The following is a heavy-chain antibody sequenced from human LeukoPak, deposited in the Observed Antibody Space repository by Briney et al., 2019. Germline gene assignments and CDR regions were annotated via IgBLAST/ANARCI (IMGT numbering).Heavy chain of an antibody. CDR1: GFTFGDYA. D-gene: IGHD1-7*01. V-gene: IGHV3-49*04. Sequence: GGSLRLSCTASGFTFGDYAMSWVRQAPGKGLEWVGFIRSKAYGGTTEYAASVEGRFTISRDDSKSIAYLQMNSLKTEDTAVYYCTRDRGELDHWGQGTLVTVSS. CDR2: IRSKAYGGTT. CDR3: TRDRGELDH. J-gene: IGHJ4*02.